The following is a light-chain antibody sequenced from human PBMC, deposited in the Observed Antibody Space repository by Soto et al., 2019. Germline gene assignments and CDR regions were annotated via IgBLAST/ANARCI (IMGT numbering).Light chain of an antibody. Sequence: QSALTQPASVSGSPGQSITISCTGTSSDVGAYTSVSWYQQHPGKAPKLIIYEVSNRHPGVSTRFSGSKSASTASLTISGLQAEDEAHYYCSSYTSDNRDYVFGTGTKVTVL. CDR2: EVS. CDR1: SSDVGAYTS. J-gene: IGLJ1*01. CDR3: SSYTSDNRDYV. V-gene: IGLV2-14*01.